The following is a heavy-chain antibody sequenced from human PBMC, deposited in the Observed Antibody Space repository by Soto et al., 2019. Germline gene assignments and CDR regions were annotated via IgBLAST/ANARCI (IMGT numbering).Heavy chain of an antibody. D-gene: IGHD3-22*01. CDR2: IDYSGKT. J-gene: IGHJ4*02. V-gene: IGHV4-38-2*02. CDR1: GYLISSGYY. Sequence: LSLTCSVSGYLISSGYYWGWVRQTPGKGLEWLGSIDYSGKTYKNPSLKSRVSASVDLSQNQFSLNLRSVTAADTAVYFCARDISSGYDSYYFDYWGQGTLVTVSS. CDR3: ARDISSGYDSYYFDY.